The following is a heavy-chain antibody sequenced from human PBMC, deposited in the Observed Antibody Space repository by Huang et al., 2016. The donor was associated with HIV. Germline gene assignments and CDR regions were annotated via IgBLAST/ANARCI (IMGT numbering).Heavy chain of an antibody. CDR3: ARAARGDGYQGAFDV. CDR2: INPGNGQI. Sequence: QGQLVQSGAEMKKPGASVKLSCKASGSVFTSYGIHWLRRAPGQSLQWMGWINPGNGQITVSQHFQGRVTISRDTSINTVFLELSHLRPGDTAVYYCARAARGDGYQGAFDVWGQGTVVTASS. V-gene: IGHV1-3*01. J-gene: IGHJ3*01. D-gene: IGHD2-2*03. CDR1: GSVFTSYG.